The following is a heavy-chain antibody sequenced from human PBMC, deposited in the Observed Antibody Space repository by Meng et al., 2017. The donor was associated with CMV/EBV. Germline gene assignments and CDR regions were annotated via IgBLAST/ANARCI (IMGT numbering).Heavy chain of an antibody. V-gene: IGHV1-8*02. Sequence: ASVKVSCKASGYTFTSYYMHWVRQAPGQGLEWMGWMNPNSGNTGYAQKFQGRVTMTRNTSISTAYMELSSLRSEDTAVYYCARGLDPTTVENWFDPWGQGTLVTVSS. D-gene: IGHD4-23*01. CDR1: GYTFTSYY. J-gene: IGHJ5*02. CDR2: MNPNSGNT. CDR3: ARGLDPTTVENWFDP.